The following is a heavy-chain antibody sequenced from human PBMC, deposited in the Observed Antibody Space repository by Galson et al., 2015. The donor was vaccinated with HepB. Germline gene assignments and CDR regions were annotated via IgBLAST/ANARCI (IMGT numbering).Heavy chain of an antibody. J-gene: IGHJ4*02. CDR3: AKDPWSSGWYRPHYFDY. V-gene: IGHV3-66*02. Sequence: SLRLSCAASGFTVSSNYMSWVRQAPGKGLEWVSVIYSGGSTYYADSVKGRFTISRDNSKNTLYLQMNSLRAEDTAVYYCAKDPWSSGWYRPHYFDYWGQGTLVTVSS. CDR1: GFTVSSNY. CDR2: IYSGGST. D-gene: IGHD6-19*01.